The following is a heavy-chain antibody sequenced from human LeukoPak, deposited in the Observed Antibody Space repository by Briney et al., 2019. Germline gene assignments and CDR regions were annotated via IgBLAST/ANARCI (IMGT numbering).Heavy chain of an antibody. CDR1: GGTFSSYA. CDR3: ARDRDGRSSDY. Sequence: ASVKVSCKASGGTFSSYAISWVRQAPGQGLEWMGRIIPILGIANYAQKFQGRVTITADKSTCTAYMELSSLRSEDTAVYYCARDRDGRSSDYWGQGTLVTVSS. V-gene: IGHV1-69*04. CDR2: IIPILGIA. D-gene: IGHD1-1*01. J-gene: IGHJ4*02.